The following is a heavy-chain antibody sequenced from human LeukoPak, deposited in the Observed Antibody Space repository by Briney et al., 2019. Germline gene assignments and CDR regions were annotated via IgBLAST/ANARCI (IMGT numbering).Heavy chain of an antibody. V-gene: IGHV4-59*01. CDR1: GGSISSYY. CDR2: IYYSGST. CDR3: ARGSSGYSYG. Sequence: SETLSLTCTVSGGSISSYYWSWIRQPPGKGLEWIGDIYYSGSTNYNSSLKSRVTISIDTSKNQFSLKLTSVTAADAAVYYCARGSSGYSYGWSEGTLVTVSS. J-gene: IGHJ4*02. D-gene: IGHD5-18*01.